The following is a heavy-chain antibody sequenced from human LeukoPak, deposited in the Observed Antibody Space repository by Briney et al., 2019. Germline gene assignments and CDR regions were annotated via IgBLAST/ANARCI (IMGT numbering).Heavy chain of an antibody. Sequence: GGSLRLSCAASGFTFSSYAMSWVRQAPGKGLECVSSISGSGGSTYYADSVKGRFTISRDNSKNTLYLQMNSLRAEDTAVYYCAKDMYSGYDFSLRLFDYWGQGTLVTVSS. CDR1: GFTFSSYA. D-gene: IGHD5-12*01. V-gene: IGHV3-23*01. J-gene: IGHJ4*02. CDR2: ISGSGGST. CDR3: AKDMYSGYDFSLRLFDY.